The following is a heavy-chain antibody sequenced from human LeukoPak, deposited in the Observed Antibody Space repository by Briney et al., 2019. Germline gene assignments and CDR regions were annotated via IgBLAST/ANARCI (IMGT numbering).Heavy chain of an antibody. CDR2: IKQDGSEE. J-gene: IGHJ4*02. CDR1: GFTFSSYW. V-gene: IGHV3-7*01. CDR3: ARSPYTSGWYGVGY. Sequence: GGSLRLSCAASGFTFSSYWMSWVRQAPGKGLEWVANIKQDGSEEYYMDSVKGRFTISRDNAKNSLYLQLNSLRAEDTAVYYCARSPYTSGWYGVGYWGQGTLVTVSS. D-gene: IGHD6-19*01.